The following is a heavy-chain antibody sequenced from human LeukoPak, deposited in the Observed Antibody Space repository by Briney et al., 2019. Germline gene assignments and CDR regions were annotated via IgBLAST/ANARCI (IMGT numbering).Heavy chain of an antibody. CDR1: GFTFSSYA. J-gene: IGHJ4*02. V-gene: IGHV3-23*01. D-gene: IGHD1-1*01. CDR3: AKKSSERGYFDY. CDR2: ISGSGGST. Sequence: EAGGSLRLSCAASGFTFSSYAMSWVRQAPGKGLEWVSAISGSGGSTYYADSVKGRFTISRDNSKNTLYLQMNSLRAEDTAVYYCAKKSSERGYFDYWGQGTLVTVSS.